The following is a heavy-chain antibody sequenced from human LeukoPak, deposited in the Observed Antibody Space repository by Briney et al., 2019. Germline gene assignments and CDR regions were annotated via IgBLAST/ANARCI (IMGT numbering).Heavy chain of an antibody. D-gene: IGHD6-13*01. CDR2: IYTGGNT. V-gene: IGHV4-4*07. J-gene: IGHJ5*02. Sequence: SETLSLTCTVSGGSMSNYFWSWIRLPAGKGLEWIGRIYTGGNTNYNPSLKSRLTMSVDTSKNQFSLKLSSVTAADTAVYFCARAQAIAVAGGFDPWGRGTLVTVS. CDR1: GGSMSNYF. CDR3: ARAQAIAVAGGFDP.